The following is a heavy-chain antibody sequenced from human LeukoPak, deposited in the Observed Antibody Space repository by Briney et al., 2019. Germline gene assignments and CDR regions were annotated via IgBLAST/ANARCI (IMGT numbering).Heavy chain of an antibody. Sequence: GGPLRLSCAASGFTFSNYGMHWVRQAPGKGLEWVALISYDGSNKYYADSVKGPFTISRDNSKNTLYLQMISLRAEDTAVYYCANYGSVSYFAYWGQGTLVTVSS. J-gene: IGHJ4*02. CDR2: ISYDGSNK. CDR1: GFTFSNYG. D-gene: IGHD3-10*01. V-gene: IGHV3-30*18. CDR3: ANYGSVSYFAY.